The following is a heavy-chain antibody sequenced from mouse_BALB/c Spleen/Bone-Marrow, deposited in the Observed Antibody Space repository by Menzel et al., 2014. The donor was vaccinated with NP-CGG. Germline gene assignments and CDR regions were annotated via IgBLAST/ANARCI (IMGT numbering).Heavy chain of an antibody. CDR2: IWSGGST. Sequence: LQQPSQSLSITCTVSGFSLTSYGVHWVRQSPGKGLEWLGVIWSGGSTDYNAAFISRLSISKDNSKSQVFFKMNSLQANDTAIYYCARNSHYYGYYYAMDYWGQGTSVTVSS. CDR3: ARNSHYYGYYYAMDY. V-gene: IGHV2-2*02. CDR1: GFSLTSYG. J-gene: IGHJ4*01. D-gene: IGHD1-2*01.